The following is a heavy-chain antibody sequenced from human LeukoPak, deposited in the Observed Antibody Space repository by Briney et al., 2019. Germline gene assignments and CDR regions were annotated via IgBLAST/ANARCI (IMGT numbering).Heavy chain of an antibody. Sequence: ASVKVSCKASGYTFASYDINWVRQATGQGLEWMGWMNPNSGNTGYAQKFQGRVTMTRNTSISTAYMDLSSLRSEDAAVYYCARAPYSSGRGLDYWGQGTLVTVSS. V-gene: IGHV1-8*01. CDR3: ARAPYSSGRGLDY. CDR2: MNPNSGNT. D-gene: IGHD6-19*01. CDR1: GYTFASYD. J-gene: IGHJ4*02.